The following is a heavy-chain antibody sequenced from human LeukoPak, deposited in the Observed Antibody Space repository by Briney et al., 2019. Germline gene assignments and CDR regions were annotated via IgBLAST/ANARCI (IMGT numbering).Heavy chain of an antibody. CDR2: FDPEDGET. D-gene: IGHD3-16*02. Sequence: ASVNVSCKVSGYTLTELSMHWVRQAPGKGLEWMGGFDPEDGETIYAQKFQGRVTMTEDTSTDTAYMELSSLRSEDTAVYYCVTDLRDYVWGSYRRFDYWGQGTLVTVSS. CDR3: VTDLRDYVWGSYRRFDY. J-gene: IGHJ4*02. CDR1: GYTLTELS. V-gene: IGHV1-24*01.